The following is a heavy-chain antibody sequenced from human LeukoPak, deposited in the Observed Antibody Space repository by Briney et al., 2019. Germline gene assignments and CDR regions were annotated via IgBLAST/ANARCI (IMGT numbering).Heavy chain of an antibody. CDR3: ARLVRGRGSYLAFDI. CDR1: GGSISSSSYY. V-gene: IGHV4-39*01. CDR2: IYYSGGT. J-gene: IGHJ3*02. D-gene: IGHD1-26*01. Sequence: SETLSLTCTVSGGSISSSSYYWGWIRQPPGKGLEWIGSIYYSGGTYYNPSLKSRVTISVDTSKNQISLKLSSVTAADTAVYYCARLVRGRGSYLAFDIWGQGTMVTVSS.